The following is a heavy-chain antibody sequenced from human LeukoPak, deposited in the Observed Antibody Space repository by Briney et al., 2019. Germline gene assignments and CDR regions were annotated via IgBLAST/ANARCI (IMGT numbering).Heavy chain of an antibody. CDR3: ARVSSDIVVVPAAAIRSRYMDV. CDR1: GFTFSSYS. D-gene: IGHD2-2*01. CDR2: ISSSSSYI. J-gene: IGHJ6*03. Sequence: GGSLRLSCAASGFTFSSYSMNWVRQAPGKGLEWVSSISSSSSYIYYADSVKGRFTISRDNAKNTLYLQMNSLRAEDTAVYYCARVSSDIVVVPAAAIRSRYMDVWGKGTTVTVSS. V-gene: IGHV3-21*01.